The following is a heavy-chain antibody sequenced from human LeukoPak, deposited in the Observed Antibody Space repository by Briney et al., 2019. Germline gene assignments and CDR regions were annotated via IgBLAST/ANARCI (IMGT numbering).Heavy chain of an antibody. D-gene: IGHD3-9*01. CDR2: INPNSGGT. CDR3: AREDGTTREGGSIRYFDWLCPY. J-gene: IGHJ4*02. V-gene: IGHV1-2*02. CDR1: GYTFTGYY. Sequence: GASVKVSCKASGYTFTGYYMHWVRQAPGQGLEWMGWINPNSGGTNYAQKFQGRVTMTRDTSISTAYMELSRLRSDDTAVYYCAREDGTTREGGSIRYFDWLCPYWGQGTLVTVSS.